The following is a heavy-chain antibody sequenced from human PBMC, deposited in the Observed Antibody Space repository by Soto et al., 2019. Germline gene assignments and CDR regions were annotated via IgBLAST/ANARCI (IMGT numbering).Heavy chain of an antibody. CDR2: ISGSGGST. Sequence: EVQLLESGGCLVQPGGSLRLSCAASGFTFTSYAMSWVRQAPGKGLEWVSAISGSGGSTYYADSVKGRFTISRDNSKXXXXXXXXXXXXXXXXXXXXXXXXXXXXXXXYYYMDVWGKGTTVTVSS. CDR1: GFTFTSYA. J-gene: IGHJ6*03. CDR3: XXXXXXXXXXXYYYMDV. V-gene: IGHV3-23*01.